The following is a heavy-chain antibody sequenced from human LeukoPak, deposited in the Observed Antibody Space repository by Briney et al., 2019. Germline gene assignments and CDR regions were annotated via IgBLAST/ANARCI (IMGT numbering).Heavy chain of an antibody. D-gene: IGHD3-10*01. CDR2: IYPGDSDT. CDR3: ATSMVRGVMKNGFDY. V-gene: IGHV5-51*01. J-gene: IGHJ4*02. CDR1: GYSFTSYW. Sequence: GESLKISCKGSGYSFTSYWIGWVRQMPGKGLEWMGIIYPGDSDTRYSPSFQGQVTISADKSISTAYLQWSSLKASDTAMYSCATSMVRGVMKNGFDYWGQGTLVTVSS.